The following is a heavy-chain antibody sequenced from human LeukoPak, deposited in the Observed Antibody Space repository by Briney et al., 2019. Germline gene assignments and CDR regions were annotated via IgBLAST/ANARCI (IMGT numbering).Heavy chain of an antibody. Sequence: ASVKVSCKASGYTFTSYAIHWVRQAPGQGLEWMGWINTNTGNPTYAQGFTGRFVFSLDTSVSTAYLQISSLKAEDTAVYYCVRKYCSSTSCYDGPYFDYWGQGTLVTVSS. J-gene: IGHJ4*02. D-gene: IGHD2-2*01. CDR2: INTNTGNP. CDR3: VRKYCSSTSCYDGPYFDY. CDR1: GYTFTSYA. V-gene: IGHV7-4-1*02.